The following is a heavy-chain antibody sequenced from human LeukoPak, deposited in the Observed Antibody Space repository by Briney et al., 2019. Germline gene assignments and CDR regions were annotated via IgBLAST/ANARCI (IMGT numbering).Heavy chain of an antibody. CDR3: AVGYKTYYDFWSGYLQSDDSSGRGDAFDI. CDR1: GYTFTSYD. V-gene: IGHV1-8*03. Sequence: GASVKVSCRASGYTFTSYDINWVRQATGQGLEWMGWMNPNSGNTGYAQKFQGRVTITRNTSISTAYMELSSLRSEDTAVYYCAVGYKTYYDFWSGYLQSDDSSGRGDAFDIWGQGTMVTVSS. J-gene: IGHJ3*02. CDR2: MNPNSGNT. D-gene: IGHD3-3*01.